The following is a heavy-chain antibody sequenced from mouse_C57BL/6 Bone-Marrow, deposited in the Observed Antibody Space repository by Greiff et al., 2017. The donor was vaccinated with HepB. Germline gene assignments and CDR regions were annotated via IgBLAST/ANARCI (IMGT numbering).Heavy chain of an antibody. V-gene: IGHV5-12*01. CDR1: GFTFSDYY. D-gene: IGHD2-4*01. CDR3: ARHLYYDYYYYAMDY. CDR2: ISNGGGST. Sequence: EVQLVESGGGLVQPGGSLKLSCAASGFTFSDYYMYWVRQTPEKRLEWVAYISNGGGSTYYPDTVKGRFTISRDNAKITLYLQMSRLTSEDTAMYYCARHLYYDYYYYAMDYWGQGTSVTVSS. J-gene: IGHJ4*01.